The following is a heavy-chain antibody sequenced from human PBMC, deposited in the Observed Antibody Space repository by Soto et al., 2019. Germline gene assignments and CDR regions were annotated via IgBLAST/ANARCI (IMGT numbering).Heavy chain of an antibody. D-gene: IGHD6-13*01. CDR3: AREQQLVRAHALDI. CDR2: IKQDGSEK. V-gene: IGHV3-7*01. CDR1: GFTFSSYW. Sequence: EVQLVESGGGLVQPGGSLRLSCAASGFTFSSYWMSWVRQAPGKGLEWVANIKQDGSEKYYVDSVKGRFTISRDNAKNSLYLQMNSLRAEDTAVYYCAREQQLVRAHALDIWGQGTMVTVSS. J-gene: IGHJ3*02.